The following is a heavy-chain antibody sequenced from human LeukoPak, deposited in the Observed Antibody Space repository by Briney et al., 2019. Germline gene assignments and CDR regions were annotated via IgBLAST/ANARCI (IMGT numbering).Heavy chain of an antibody. CDR1: GFTFSRYW. CDR2: IKQDGSEK. J-gene: IGHJ4*02. V-gene: IGHV3-7*01. CDR3: ARDYYDSSGYFDY. D-gene: IGHD3-22*01. Sequence: GGSLRLSCAASGFTFSRYWMSWVRQAPGKGLEWMANIKQDGSEKYYVDSVKGRFTTSRDNAKNSLYLQMNSLRAEDTAVYYCARDYYDSSGYFDYWGQGTLVTVSS.